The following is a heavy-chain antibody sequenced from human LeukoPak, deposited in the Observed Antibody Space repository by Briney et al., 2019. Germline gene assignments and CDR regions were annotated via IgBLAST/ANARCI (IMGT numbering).Heavy chain of an antibody. CDR3: AKDGGGSYYEY. J-gene: IGHJ4*02. D-gene: IGHD1-26*01. V-gene: IGHV3-33*06. CDR2: IWYDGSNK. Sequence: GGSLRLSCAASGFTFSNYGMHWVRQAPGKGLEWVAVIWYDGSNKNYADSVKGRFTISRDNSKNTLYLQMNSLRAEDTAVYYCAKDGGGSYYEYWGQGTLVTVSA. CDR1: GFTFSNYG.